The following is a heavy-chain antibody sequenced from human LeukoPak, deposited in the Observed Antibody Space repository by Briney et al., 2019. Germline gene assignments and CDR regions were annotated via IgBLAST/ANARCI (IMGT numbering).Heavy chain of an antibody. CDR2: IIPIFGTA. CDR1: GYTLTESS. CDR3: ARGGGVEMATIAYYYYYMDV. J-gene: IGHJ6*03. V-gene: IGHV1-69*13. D-gene: IGHD5-24*01. Sequence: SVEVSCKVSGYTLTESSMHWVRQAPGQGLEWMGGIIPIFGTANYAQKFQGRVTITADESTSTAYMELSSLRSEDTAVYYCARGGGVEMATIAYYYYYMDVWGKGTTVTISS.